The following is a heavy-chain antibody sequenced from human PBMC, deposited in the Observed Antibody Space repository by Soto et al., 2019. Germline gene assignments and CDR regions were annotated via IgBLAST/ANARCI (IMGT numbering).Heavy chain of an antibody. V-gene: IGHV3-30-3*01. CDR2: ISYDGGYK. Sequence: VQLVESGGGVVQPGTSLRHSCAASGFTFGNYAMHWVRQAPGKGLEWVAVISYDGGYKDYADSVKGRFTISRDNSEDTLYLQMNSVRAEDTAVYYCARDITYYDFWSGQWDHYYFYGMDVWGQGTTVTVSS. J-gene: IGHJ6*02. D-gene: IGHD3-3*01. CDR3: ARDITYYDFWSGQWDHYYFYGMDV. CDR1: GFTFGNYA.